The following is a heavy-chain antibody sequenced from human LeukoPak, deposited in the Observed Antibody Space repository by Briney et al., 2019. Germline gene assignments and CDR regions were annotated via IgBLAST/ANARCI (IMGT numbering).Heavy chain of an antibody. J-gene: IGHJ4*02. CDR2: ISGSGGTT. CDR3: AEGLGVGALAQFDY. CDR1: GXTFSNYI. D-gene: IGHD1-26*01. Sequence: GGSLRLSCAASGXTFSNYIVSWVRQAPGKGLEWVSVISGSGGTTYYADSVKGRFTISRDNSKNTLYLQMNTLRVEDTAVYYCAEGLGVGALAQFDYWGQGTLVTVSS. V-gene: IGHV3-23*01.